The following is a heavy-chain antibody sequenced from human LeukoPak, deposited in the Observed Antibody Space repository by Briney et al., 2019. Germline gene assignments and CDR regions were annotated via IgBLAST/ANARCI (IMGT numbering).Heavy chain of an antibody. D-gene: IGHD6-13*01. CDR3: ARGSKQQPPRY. Sequence: SETLSLTCTVSGGSISSSCYYWGWIRQPPGKGLEWIGSIYYSGSTYYNPSLKSRVTISVDTSKNQFSLKLSSVTAADTAVYYCARGSKQQPPRYWGQGTLVTVSS. V-gene: IGHV4-39*07. CDR1: GGSISSSCYY. J-gene: IGHJ4*02. CDR2: IYYSGST.